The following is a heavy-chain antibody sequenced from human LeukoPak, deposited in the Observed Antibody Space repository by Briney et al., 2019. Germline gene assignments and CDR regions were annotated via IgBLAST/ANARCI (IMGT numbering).Heavy chain of an antibody. D-gene: IGHD5-24*01. V-gene: IGHV4-34*01. Sequence: SETLSLTCAVSGGSFSGYYWSWIRQPPGKGLEWIGEIKHSGSTNYNPSLKSRVTISVDTAKNQFSLKLSSVTAADTAVYYCARGSPRDGYTNWGQGTLVTVSS. CDR2: IKHSGST. CDR3: ARGSPRDGYTN. J-gene: IGHJ4*02. CDR1: GGSFSGYY.